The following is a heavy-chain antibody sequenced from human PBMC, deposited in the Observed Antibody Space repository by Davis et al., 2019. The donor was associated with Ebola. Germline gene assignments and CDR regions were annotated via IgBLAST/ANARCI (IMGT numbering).Heavy chain of an antibody. Sequence: MPSETLSLTCAVYGGSFSGYYWSWIRKPPGKGLEWIGEINHSGSTNYNPSLKSRVTISVDTSKNKFSLKLTSVTAADTAVYYCARRRITIFGVVIGTGIRGGMDVWGQGTTVTVSS. D-gene: IGHD3-3*01. CDR2: INHSGST. CDR3: ARRRITIFGVVIGTGIRGGMDV. J-gene: IGHJ6*02. CDR1: GGSFSGYY. V-gene: IGHV4-34*01.